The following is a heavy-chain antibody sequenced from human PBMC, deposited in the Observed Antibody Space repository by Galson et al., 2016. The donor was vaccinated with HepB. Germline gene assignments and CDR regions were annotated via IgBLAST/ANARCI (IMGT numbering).Heavy chain of an antibody. CDR3: SHTNDDFGDLFQH. Sequence: ALVKPTQTLTLTCDFSGFSLTTDGVGVGWIRQPPGKALEWLALIYWDDYKRYIPSLESRLTITKDTSKNQVVLRMLNMDPVDTATSYCSHTNDDFGDLFQHWGRGTLVTVSS. CDR1: GFSLTTDGVG. CDR2: IYWDDYK. J-gene: IGHJ1*01. D-gene: IGHD4-17*01. V-gene: IGHV2-5*02.